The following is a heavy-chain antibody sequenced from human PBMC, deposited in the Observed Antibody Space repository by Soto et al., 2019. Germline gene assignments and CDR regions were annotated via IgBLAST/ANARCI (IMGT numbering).Heavy chain of an antibody. Sequence: QVQLVESGGGVVQPGRSLRLSCAASGFTFSSYGMHWVRQAPGKGLEWGAVIWYDGSNKYYADSVKGRFTISRDNSKNTLYLQMNSLRAEDTAVYYCAREFDYDFWSGYYNDYWGQGTLVTVSS. CDR3: AREFDYDFWSGYYNDY. D-gene: IGHD3-3*01. CDR1: GFTFSSYG. V-gene: IGHV3-33*01. J-gene: IGHJ4*02. CDR2: IWYDGSNK.